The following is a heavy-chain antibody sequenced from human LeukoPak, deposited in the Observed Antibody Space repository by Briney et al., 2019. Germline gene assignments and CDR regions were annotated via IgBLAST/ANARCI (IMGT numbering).Heavy chain of an antibody. Sequence: GASVKVSCKASGYTSTGYYMHWVRQAPGQGLEWMGWINPSSGGTNYAQKFQGRVTMTRDTSISTAYMELSRLRSDDTAVYYCARDPNFAEGYWGQGTLVTVSS. CDR1: GYTSTGYY. J-gene: IGHJ4*02. V-gene: IGHV1-2*02. CDR2: INPSSGGT. D-gene: IGHD1-1*01. CDR3: ARDPNFAEGY.